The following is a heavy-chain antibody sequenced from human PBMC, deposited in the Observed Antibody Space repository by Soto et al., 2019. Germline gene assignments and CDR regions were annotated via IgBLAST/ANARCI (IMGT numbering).Heavy chain of an antibody. CDR1: GGSISSGGYY. Sequence: QVQLQESGPGLVKPSQTLSLTCTVSGGSISSGGYYWSWIRQHPGKGLAWIGYIYYSGSTYYNPSLKSRVTISVDTSKNQFSLKLSSVTAADTAVYYCARGGTSSSSSSYFDYWGQGTLVTVSS. CDR3: ARGGTSSSSSSYFDY. J-gene: IGHJ4*02. D-gene: IGHD6-6*01. CDR2: IYYSGST. V-gene: IGHV4-31*03.